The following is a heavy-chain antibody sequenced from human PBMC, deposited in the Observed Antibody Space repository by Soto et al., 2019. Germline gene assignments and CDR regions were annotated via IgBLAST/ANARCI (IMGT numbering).Heavy chain of an antibody. CDR2: INHSGST. CDR1: GGSFSGYY. Sequence: SETLSLTCAVYGGSFSGYYWSWIRQPPGKGLEWIGEINHSGSTNYNPSLKSRVTISVDTSKNQFSLKLSSVTAADTAVYYCARRPPIFGVVITGVGSGRFRFDPWGQGTLVTVSS. D-gene: IGHD3-3*01. J-gene: IGHJ5*02. CDR3: ARRPPIFGVVITGVGSGRFRFDP. V-gene: IGHV4-34*01.